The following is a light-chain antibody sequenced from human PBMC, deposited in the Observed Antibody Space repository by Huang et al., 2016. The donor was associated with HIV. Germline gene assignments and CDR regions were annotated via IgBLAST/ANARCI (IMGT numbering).Light chain of an antibody. J-gene: IGKJ1*01. CDR1: QSVSRNY. CDR2: GAS. V-gene: IGKV3-20*01. CDR3: QQCGRSPWT. Sequence: EIVLTQSPGTLSLSPGERATLSCRASQSVSRNYLAGYQQRPGQAPRLLIYGASRRATGIPDRFTGSGSGTDFTLTISRLEPEDFAVYYCQQCGRSPWTFGQGTKVEIK.